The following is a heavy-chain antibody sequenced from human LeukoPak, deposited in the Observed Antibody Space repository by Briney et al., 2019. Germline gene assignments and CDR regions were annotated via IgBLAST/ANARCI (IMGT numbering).Heavy chain of an antibody. V-gene: IGHV3-23*01. CDR1: GFTSSDSA. J-gene: IGHJ6*02. CDR2: INTSGDSK. Sequence: GGSLRLSCAASGFTSSDSAMNWVRQAPGKGLEWVSAINTSGDSKFYADSVRGRFTISRDKSKNTLYLQMNSLRADDTAVYYGATRGKWEMTSTGSIGNQYYGLDFWGQGTTVTVSS. CDR3: ATRGKWEMTSTGSIGNQYYGLDF. D-gene: IGHD6-25*01.